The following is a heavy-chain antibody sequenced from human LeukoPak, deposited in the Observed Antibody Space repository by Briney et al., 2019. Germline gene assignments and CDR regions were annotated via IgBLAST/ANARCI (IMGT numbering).Heavy chain of an antibody. V-gene: IGHV1-2*02. CDR2: INLNSGGT. Sequence: ASVRVSFKASGYTFTGDYMHWVRQAPGEGGEWMGWINLNSGGTNYAQKFQGTVTMTRDTSISTAYMELSRLRSDDTAVYYCARHISGDDGNWFDPWGQGTLVTVSS. CDR1: GYTFTGDY. CDR3: ARHISGDDGNWFDP. D-gene: IGHD4-17*01. J-gene: IGHJ5*02.